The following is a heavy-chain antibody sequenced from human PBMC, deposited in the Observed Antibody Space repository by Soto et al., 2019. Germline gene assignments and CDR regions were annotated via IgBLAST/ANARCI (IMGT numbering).Heavy chain of an antibody. CDR3: ARSPLVDYDSGGYYPQHFDY. J-gene: IGHJ4*02. CDR1: VGSISTYY. CDR2: IYYSGST. Sequence: QVNLQGPGPGLVKPSEPLSLTCTVSVGSISTYYWNWIRQPPGKGLGWMGYIYYSGSTNYNPSLKSRVTISVDTSKNQFSLKLSSVTAADTAVYYCARSPLVDYDSGGYYPQHFDYWGQGTLVTVSS. D-gene: IGHD3-22*01. V-gene: IGHV4-59*01.